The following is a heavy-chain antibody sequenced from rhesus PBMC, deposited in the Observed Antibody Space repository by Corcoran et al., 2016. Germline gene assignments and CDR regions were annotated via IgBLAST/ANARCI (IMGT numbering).Heavy chain of an antibody. Sequence: QVLLQESGPGLVKPSETLSLTCAVSGASISSYWWSWIRQPPGKGREWIGEINGNSGNTNYNPSRKSRVTISKDASKNQFCLILSSVTAADTAVYYGARYRSGSYYYFDYWGQGVLVTVSS. CDR1: GASISSYW. J-gene: IGHJ4*01. CDR2: INGNSGNT. D-gene: IGHD3-16*01. CDR3: ARYRSGSYYYFDY. V-gene: IGHV4-80*01.